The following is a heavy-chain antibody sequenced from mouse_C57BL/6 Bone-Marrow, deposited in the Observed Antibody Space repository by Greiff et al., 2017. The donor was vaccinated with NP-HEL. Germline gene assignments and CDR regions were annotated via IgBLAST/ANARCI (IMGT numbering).Heavy chain of an antibody. V-gene: IGHV5-15*01. Sequence: EVKLVESGGGLVQPGGSLKLSCAASGFTFSDYGMAWVRQAPRKGPEWVAFISNLAYSIYYADTVTGRFTISSENAKNTLYLEMSSLRSEDTAMYYCARRVGDSYAMDYWGQGTSVTVSS. CDR2: ISNLAYSI. CDR1: GFTFSDYG. J-gene: IGHJ4*01. CDR3: ARRVGDSYAMDY.